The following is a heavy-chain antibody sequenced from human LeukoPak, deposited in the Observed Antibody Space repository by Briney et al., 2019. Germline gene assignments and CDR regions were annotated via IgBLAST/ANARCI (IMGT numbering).Heavy chain of an antibody. D-gene: IGHD3-10*01. CDR1: GFTFSSYS. CDR3: ARDPPITMVRGRQYGGDY. V-gene: IGHV3-21*01. CDR2: ISSSSSYI. Sequence: GGSLRLSCAASGFTFSSYSMNWVRQAPGKGLEWVSFISSSSSYIYYADSLKGRFTISRDNAKNSLYLQMNSLRAEDTAVYYCARDPPITMVRGRQYGGDYWGQGTLVTVSS. J-gene: IGHJ4*02.